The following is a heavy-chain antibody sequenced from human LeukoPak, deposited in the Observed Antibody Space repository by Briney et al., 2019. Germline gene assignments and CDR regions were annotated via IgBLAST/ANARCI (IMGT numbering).Heavy chain of an antibody. CDR3: ARDAGGPLDY. V-gene: IGHV3-48*03. CDR1: GFTFSSYE. CDR2: ISSSGGTI. J-gene: IGHJ4*02. Sequence: GGSLRLSCAASGFTFSSYEMNWVRQAPGKGLEWVSYISSSGGTIYYADSVKGRFTISRDNAKNSLYLQMNSLRAEDTAVYYCARDAGGPLDYWGQGTLVTVSS. D-gene: IGHD4-23*01.